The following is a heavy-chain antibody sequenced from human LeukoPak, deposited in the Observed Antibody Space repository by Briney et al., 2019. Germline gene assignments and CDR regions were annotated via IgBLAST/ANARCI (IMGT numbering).Heavy chain of an antibody. V-gene: IGHV1-18*01. J-gene: IGHJ4*02. D-gene: IGHD6-19*01. CDR2: ISAYNGNT. CDR3: ARALYSSGWYDY. CDR1: GYTFSSYG. Sequence: ASVKVSCKASGYTFSSYGVTWVRQAPGQGLEWMGWISAYNGNTNYAQKLQDRVTLTTDTSTNTAYMELRSLRSDDTAAYYCARALYSSGWYDYWGQGTLVTSPQ.